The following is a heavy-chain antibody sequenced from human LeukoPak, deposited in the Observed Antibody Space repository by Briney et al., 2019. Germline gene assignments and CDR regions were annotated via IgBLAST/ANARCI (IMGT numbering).Heavy chain of an antibody. CDR2: INHSGST. J-gene: IGHJ6*02. D-gene: IGHD3-3*01. V-gene: IGHV4-34*01. CDR1: GGSISSYY. Sequence: SETLSLTCTVSGGSISSYYWSWIRQPPGKGLEWIGEINHSGSTNYNPSLKSRVTISVDTSKNQFSLKLSSVTAADTAVYYCARGRPVLRFLEWLAPLYGMDVWGQGTTVTVSS. CDR3: ARGRPVLRFLEWLAPLYGMDV.